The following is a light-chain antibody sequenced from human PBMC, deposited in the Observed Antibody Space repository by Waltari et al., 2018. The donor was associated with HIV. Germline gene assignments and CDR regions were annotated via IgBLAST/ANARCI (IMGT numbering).Light chain of an antibody. V-gene: IGLV1-47*02. Sequence: QSVLTQPPSASGTPGQRVAISCSGSSSDIGSYYVYWSQQLPGPAPELLIYSNNHRPAGVPDRFSGSKSGTSASLAISGLRSEDEADYYCATWDDNRSGVVFGGGTKLTVL. CDR3: ATWDDNRSGVV. J-gene: IGLJ2*01. CDR2: SNN. CDR1: SSDIGSYY.